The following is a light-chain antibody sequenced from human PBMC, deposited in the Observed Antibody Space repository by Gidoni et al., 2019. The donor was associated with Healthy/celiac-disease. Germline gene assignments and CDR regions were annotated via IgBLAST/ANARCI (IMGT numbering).Light chain of an antibody. CDR1: QGISSY. CDR2: AAS. J-gene: IGKJ1*01. CDR3: QQLNSYPLT. Sequence: DIQLTQSPSFLSASVGDRVTITCRASQGISSYLAWYQQKPGKAPKLLIYAASTLQSGVPSRFSGGGSGTEFTLTIGGRRPEDFATYYCQQLNSYPLTFGQGTKVEIK. V-gene: IGKV1-9*01.